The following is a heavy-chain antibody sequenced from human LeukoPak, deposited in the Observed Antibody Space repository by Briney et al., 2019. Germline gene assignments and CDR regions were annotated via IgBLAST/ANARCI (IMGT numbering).Heavy chain of an antibody. J-gene: IGHJ4*02. CDR1: GFTFSSYA. D-gene: IGHD6-13*01. Sequence: QPGGSLRLSCAASGFTFSSYAMSWVRQAPGKGLEWVSVISGSGGDTYYADPVKGRFTISRDNSKNTLYLQMNTLRAEDTAVYYCAKNIIAAAGMMDYWGQGTLVTVSS. CDR3: AKNIIAAAGMMDY. CDR2: ISGSGGDT. V-gene: IGHV3-23*01.